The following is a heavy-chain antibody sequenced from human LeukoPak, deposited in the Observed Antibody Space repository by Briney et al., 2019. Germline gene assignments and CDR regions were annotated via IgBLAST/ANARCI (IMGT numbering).Heavy chain of an antibody. Sequence: GGSLRLSCAASGFTFSTYSMNWVRQAPGKGLEWVSYISSSSSTIYYADSVKGRFTIPRDNAKNSLYLQMNSLRAEDTAVYYCARGSTYYDSSGQVPFDYWGQGTLVTVSS. CDR1: GFTFSTYS. CDR3: ARGSTYYDSSGQVPFDY. CDR2: ISSSSSTI. J-gene: IGHJ4*02. D-gene: IGHD3-22*01. V-gene: IGHV3-48*01.